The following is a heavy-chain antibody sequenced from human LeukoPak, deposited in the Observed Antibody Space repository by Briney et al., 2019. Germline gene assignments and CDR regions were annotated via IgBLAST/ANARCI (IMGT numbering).Heavy chain of an antibody. CDR1: GDSISGYY. V-gene: IGHV4-4*07. CDR2: IYTSGST. CDR3: ARVELPNRRGVPAASDDAFDI. J-gene: IGHJ3*02. D-gene: IGHD2-2*01. Sequence: EASETLSLTCTVSGDSISGYYWSWIRQPAGKGLEWIGRIYTSGSTNYNPSLRSRVTMSVDTSKNQFSLKLSSVTAADTAVYYCARVELPNRRGVPAASDDAFDIWGQGTMVTVSS.